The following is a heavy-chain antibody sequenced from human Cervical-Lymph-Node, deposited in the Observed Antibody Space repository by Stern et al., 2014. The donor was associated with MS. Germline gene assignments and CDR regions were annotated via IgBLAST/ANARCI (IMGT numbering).Heavy chain of an antibody. Sequence: MQLVESGGGVVQPGRSLRLSCAASGFTFSSSGMHWVRQAPGKGLEGLAIIWYDGSNTYYADSVKGRFTISRDNSKNTLYLQMNSLRAEDTAVYYCAREGGNTAEYFQHWGQGTLVTVSS. CDR2: IWYDGSNT. J-gene: IGHJ1*01. V-gene: IGHV3-33*01. CDR3: AREGGNTAEYFQH. CDR1: GFTFSSSG. D-gene: IGHD4-23*01.